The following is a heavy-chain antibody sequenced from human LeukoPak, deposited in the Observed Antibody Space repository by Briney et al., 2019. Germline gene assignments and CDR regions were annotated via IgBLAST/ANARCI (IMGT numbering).Heavy chain of an antibody. J-gene: IGHJ6*02. Sequence: ASVKVSCKAPGYTFTGYYMHWVRQAPGQGLEWMGWINPNSGGTNYAQKFQGRVTMTRDTSISTAYMELSRLRSDDTAVYYCASPCSGGSCYGNYYGMDVWGQGTTVTVSS. D-gene: IGHD2-15*01. V-gene: IGHV1-2*02. CDR3: ASPCSGGSCYGNYYGMDV. CDR2: INPNSGGT. CDR1: GYTFTGYY.